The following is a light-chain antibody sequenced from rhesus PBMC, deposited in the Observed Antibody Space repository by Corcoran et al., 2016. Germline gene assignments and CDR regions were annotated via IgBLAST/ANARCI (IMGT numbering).Light chain of an antibody. J-gene: IGKJ4*01. CDR2: DTS. Sequence: QVILTQSPATLSLSPGERATLSCRASQSVRSNLAWYQQKPGKAPRLSIYDTSSRATGIPDRFSGRGSGTDFTLTISSLEPEDVAVYYCLQHSNWPLTFGGGTKVELK. CDR1: QSVRSN. V-gene: IGKV3S11*01. CDR3: LQHSNWPLT.